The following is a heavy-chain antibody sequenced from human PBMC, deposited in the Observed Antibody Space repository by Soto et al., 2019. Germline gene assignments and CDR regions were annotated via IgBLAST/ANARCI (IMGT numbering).Heavy chain of an antibody. CDR2: IYHSGST. CDR1: GGSISSSNW. V-gene: IGHV4-4*02. Sequence: SETLSLTCAVSGGSISSSNWWSWVRQPPGKGLEWIGEIYHSGSTNYNPSLKSRVTIPVGKSKNQFSLKLSSVTAADTAVYYCAREVADFWSGYYKNAFDIWGQGTMVTVSS. J-gene: IGHJ3*02. CDR3: AREVADFWSGYYKNAFDI. D-gene: IGHD3-3*01.